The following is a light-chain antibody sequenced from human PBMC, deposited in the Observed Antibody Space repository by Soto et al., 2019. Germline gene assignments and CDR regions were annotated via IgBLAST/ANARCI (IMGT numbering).Light chain of an antibody. V-gene: IGKV1-12*01. CDR1: QDAGSW. CDR2: HTS. J-gene: IGKJ4*01. CDR3: QHADGLRALT. Sequence: DIQMTQSPPYVSASVGDRVTISCRASQDAGSWLSWFHQKPGGAPNLLIFHTSRKKSGVPQRFTGRGSGTEFPITISSLQHEDFGTYYCQHADGLRALTFRGGTAVEI.